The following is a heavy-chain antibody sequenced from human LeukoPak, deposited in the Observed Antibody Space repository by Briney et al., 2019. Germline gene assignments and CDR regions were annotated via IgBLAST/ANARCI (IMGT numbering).Heavy chain of an antibody. D-gene: IGHD3-22*01. Sequence: PGGSLRLSXTVSGGSISSSSYYWGWIRQPPGKGLEWIGSIYYSGSTYYNPSLKSRVTISVDTSKNQFSLKLSSVTAADTAVYYCARQTDSSGYYCFDYWGQGTLVTVSS. CDR2: IYYSGST. J-gene: IGHJ4*02. V-gene: IGHV4-39*01. CDR1: GGSISSSSYY. CDR3: ARQTDSSGYYCFDY.